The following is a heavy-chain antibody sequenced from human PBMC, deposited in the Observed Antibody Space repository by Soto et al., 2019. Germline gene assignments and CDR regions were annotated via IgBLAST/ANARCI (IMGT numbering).Heavy chain of an antibody. D-gene: IGHD1-1*01. CDR3: ARLKLENVGTWFDP. V-gene: IGHV4-59*01. CDR1: GGSISSYH. Sequence: TLSLTCTASGGSISSYHRSWIRQPPGKGLDWIVYTYYSGSTNYNPSLKSRVTIAVDTSKNQFSLKLSSVTAADTAVYYCARLKLENVGTWFDPWGQGTLVTVS. J-gene: IGHJ5*02. CDR2: TYYSGST.